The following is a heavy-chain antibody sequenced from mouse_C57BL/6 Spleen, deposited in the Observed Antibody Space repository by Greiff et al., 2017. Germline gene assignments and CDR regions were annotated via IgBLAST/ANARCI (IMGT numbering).Heavy chain of an antibody. D-gene: IGHD2-1*01. CDR1: GYAFSSYW. CDR3: ARSGEPLYGKMPFDY. Sequence: QVQLQQSGAELVKPGASVKISCKASGYAFSSYWMNWVKQRPGKGLEWIGQIYPGDGDTNYNGKFKGKATLTADKSSSTAYMQLSSLTSEDSAVYFCARSGEPLYGKMPFDYWGQGTTRTVSS. CDR2: IYPGDGDT. J-gene: IGHJ2*01. V-gene: IGHV1-80*01.